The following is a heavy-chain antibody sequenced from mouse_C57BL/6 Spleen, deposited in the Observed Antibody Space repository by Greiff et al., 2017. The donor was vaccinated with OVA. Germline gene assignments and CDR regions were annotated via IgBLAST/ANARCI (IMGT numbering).Heavy chain of an antibody. Sequence: VQVVEPGPGLVAPSQSLSITCTVSGFSLTSYGVDWVRQPPGKGLEWLGVIWGGGSTTYYSALMSSLSISKDNSKSKGFIKMNSLQTDDAAMYYCVMITRAMDYWGKGTSVTVSS. D-gene: IGHD2-4*01. V-gene: IGHV2-9*01. CDR1: GFSLTSYG. CDR2: IWGGGST. J-gene: IGHJ4*01. CDR3: VMITRAMDY.